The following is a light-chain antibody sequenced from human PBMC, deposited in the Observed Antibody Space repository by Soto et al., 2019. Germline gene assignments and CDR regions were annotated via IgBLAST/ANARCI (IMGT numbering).Light chain of an antibody. CDR2: GAS. Sequence: IVMTHSPATLSVSPWQRSTISFRASQSVSSKLAWYQQKPGQAPRLLIYGASTRATGIPARFSGSASGTDFTLTISRLEPEDFAVYFCQQYSDLPMTFGQGTRLEIK. V-gene: IGKV3-15*01. CDR1: QSVSSK. CDR3: QQYSDLPMT. J-gene: IGKJ5*01.